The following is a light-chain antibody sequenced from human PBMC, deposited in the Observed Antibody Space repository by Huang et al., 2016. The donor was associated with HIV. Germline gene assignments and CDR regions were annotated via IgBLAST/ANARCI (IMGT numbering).Light chain of an antibody. CDR3: QQYNNWPIT. CDR1: QSVSNT. Sequence: EIVMTQSPATLSVSPGERATLSCRARQSVSNTLAWYQQKPGQSPRLLIYGASTRATGIPARFSGSGSGTEFTLTISSLQSEDVAVYYCQQYNNWPITFGQGTRLEI. J-gene: IGKJ5*01. CDR2: GAS. V-gene: IGKV3-15*01.